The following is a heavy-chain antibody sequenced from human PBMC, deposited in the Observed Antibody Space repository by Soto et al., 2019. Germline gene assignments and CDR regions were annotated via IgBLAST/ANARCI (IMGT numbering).Heavy chain of an antibody. D-gene: IGHD3-22*01. V-gene: IGHV3-66*01. J-gene: IGHJ4*02. CDR3: GRCDTSGYFDRF. CDR1: GFTVTDNY. CDR2: LYRGGGT. Sequence: EVQVVESGGDLVQPGGSLRLSCTASGFTVTDNYMTWVRQAPGKGLEWVSVLYRGGGTYYADSVKGRFTISRGSSSNTLCLQMNSRRAEDTAIYYCGRCDTSGYFDRFWGQGTLVTVSS.